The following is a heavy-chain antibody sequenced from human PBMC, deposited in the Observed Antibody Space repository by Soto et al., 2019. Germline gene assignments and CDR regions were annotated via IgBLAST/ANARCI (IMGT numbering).Heavy chain of an antibody. V-gene: IGHV3-30*18. CDR1: GFAFDVYS. J-gene: IGHJ6*02. Sequence: PGGSLRLSCAASGFAFDVYSMQWGRQAPGKGLEWVAVISHDGKNKYYADSVKGRFNFSRDNAKNTLYLQMDRLREEDTAVYYCAKDRGSSGWNRIYYFYGMDVWGQGTTVTVSS. CDR3: AKDRGSSGWNRIYYFYGMDV. D-gene: IGHD6-19*01. CDR2: ISHDGKNK.